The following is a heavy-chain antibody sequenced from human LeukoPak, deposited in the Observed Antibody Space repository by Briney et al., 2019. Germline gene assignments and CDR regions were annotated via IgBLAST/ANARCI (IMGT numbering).Heavy chain of an antibody. D-gene: IGHD2-15*01. CDR1: GFTFSSYA. Sequence: GGSLRLSCAASGFTFSSYAITWVRQAPGKGLEWVSAISGSGDSTYYADSVKGRFSISRDNSKNTPYLQMYSLRAEDTAVYYCAKAPETDCGGGSCYLIYWGQGTLVTVSS. CDR3: AKAPETDCGGGSCYLIY. V-gene: IGHV3-23*01. J-gene: IGHJ4*02. CDR2: ISGSGDST.